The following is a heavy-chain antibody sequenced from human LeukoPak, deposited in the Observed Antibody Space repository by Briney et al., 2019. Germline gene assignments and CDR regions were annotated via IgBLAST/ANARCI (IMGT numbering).Heavy chain of an antibody. Sequence: ASVKVSCKASGYTFTSYDINWVRQATGQGLEWMGWMNPNSGSTGYAQKFQGRVTMTRNTSISTAYMELSSLRSEDTAVYYCARERGSSSSFDYWGQGTLVTVSS. CDR2: MNPNSGST. J-gene: IGHJ4*02. V-gene: IGHV1-8*01. D-gene: IGHD6-6*01. CDR3: ARERGSSSSFDY. CDR1: GYTFTSYD.